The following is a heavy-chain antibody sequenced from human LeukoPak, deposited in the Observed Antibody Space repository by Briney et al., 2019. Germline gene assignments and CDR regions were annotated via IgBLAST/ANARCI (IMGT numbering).Heavy chain of an antibody. CDR3: ARGPHISAGGAPFDY. CDR1: GFTVSSNY. V-gene: IGHV3-53*01. J-gene: IGHJ4*02. Sequence: GSLRLSCAASGFTVSSNYMSWVRQAPGKGLEWVSVIYTGGGTYYTDSVKGRFIISRDNSKNTLFLQMNSLRVDDTAVYYCARGPHISAGGAPFDYWGQGTLVTVSS. D-gene: IGHD6-13*01. CDR2: IYTGGGT.